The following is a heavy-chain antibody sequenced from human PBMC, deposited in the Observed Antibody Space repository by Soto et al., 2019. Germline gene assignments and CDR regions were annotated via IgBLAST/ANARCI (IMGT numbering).Heavy chain of an antibody. CDR1: GFTFDDYG. D-gene: IGHD5-18*01. CDR3: ARALGYSYGYLFDY. Sequence: PGGSLRLSCAASGFTFDDYGMSWVRQAPGKGLEWVSGINWNGGSTGYADSVKGRFTISRDNAKNSLYLQMNSLRAEDTALYYCARALGYSYGYLFDYWGQGTLVTVSS. CDR2: INWNGGST. V-gene: IGHV3-20*04. J-gene: IGHJ4*02.